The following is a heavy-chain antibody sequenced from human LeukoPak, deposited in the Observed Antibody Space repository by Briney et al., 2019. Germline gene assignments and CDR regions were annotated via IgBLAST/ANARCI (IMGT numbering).Heavy chain of an antibody. D-gene: IGHD3-10*01. CDR3: ARPLMVRGVIDY. Sequence: GGSLRLSCAASGFTFSNYSMNWVRQAPGKGLEWVSSISRSTSYIYYADSVKGRFTISRDNAKNSLYLQMNSLRAEDTAVYYCARPLMVRGVIDYWGQGTLVTVSS. J-gene: IGHJ4*02. V-gene: IGHV3-21*01. CDR1: GFTFSNYS. CDR2: ISRSTSYI.